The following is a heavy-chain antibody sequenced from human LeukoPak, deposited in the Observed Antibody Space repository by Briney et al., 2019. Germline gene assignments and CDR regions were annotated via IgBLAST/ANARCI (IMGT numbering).Heavy chain of an antibody. J-gene: IGHJ4*02. D-gene: IGHD2-2*01. Sequence: PSQTLSLTCTVSGGSISSGDYYWSWIRQPPGKGLEWIGYIYYSGSTYYNLSLKSRVTISVDTSKNQFSLKLSSVTAADTAVYYCAREGQLRAFDYWGQGTLVTVSS. CDR2: IYYSGST. V-gene: IGHV4-30-4*01. CDR1: GGSISSGDYY. CDR3: AREGQLRAFDY.